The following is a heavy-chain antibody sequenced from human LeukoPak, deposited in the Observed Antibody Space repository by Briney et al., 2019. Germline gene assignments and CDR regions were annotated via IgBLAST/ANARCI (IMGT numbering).Heavy chain of an antibody. CDR1: GFTFSSYS. D-gene: IGHD3-22*01. V-gene: IGHV3-21*01. J-gene: IGHJ4*02. CDR3: AREYLEYYYDSSGYYDY. Sequence: GGSLRLSCAASGFTFSSYSMNWVRQAPGKGLEWVSSISSSSSYIYYADSVKGRFTISRDNAKNSLYLQMNSLRAEDTAVYYCAREYLEYYYDSSGYYDYWGQGTLVTVSS. CDR2: ISSSSSYI.